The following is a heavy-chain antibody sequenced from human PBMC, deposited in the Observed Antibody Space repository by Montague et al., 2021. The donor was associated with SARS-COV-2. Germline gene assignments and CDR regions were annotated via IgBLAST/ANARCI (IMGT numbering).Heavy chain of an antibody. CDR2: TCYRSEWYF. CDR3: ARYSYSGTYFGLNDASDI. CDR1: GDSVSSHNAA. J-gene: IGHJ3*02. D-gene: IGHD1-26*01. Sequence: CAISGDSVSSHNAAWNWIRQSPSRGLEWLGRTCYRSEWYFDYVISLRGRITINPDTSKNQFSLQLDSVTLDDTAVYYCARYSYSGTYFGLNDASDIWGQGTLVTVSS. V-gene: IGHV6-1*01.